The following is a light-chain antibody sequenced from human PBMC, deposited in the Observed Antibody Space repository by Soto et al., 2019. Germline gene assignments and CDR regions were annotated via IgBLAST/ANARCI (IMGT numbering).Light chain of an antibody. J-gene: IGKJ1*01. Sequence: EIVLTQSPGSLSLSPGERATLSCRASQSVSSTFFAWYQQRPGQAPRLLMYGASSRGTGIPERFSGSGSGTDFTLTISRLEPEYFAVYYCQQFDSSVTFGQGTKVEIK. CDR1: QSVSSTF. CDR3: QQFDSSVT. V-gene: IGKV3-20*01. CDR2: GAS.